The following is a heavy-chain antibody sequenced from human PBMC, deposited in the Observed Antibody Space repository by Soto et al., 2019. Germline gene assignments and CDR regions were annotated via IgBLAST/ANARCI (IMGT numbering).Heavy chain of an antibody. CDR3: ASILTTVTTGWFDP. CDR2: IYYSGST. CDR1: GGSISSYY. D-gene: IGHD4-4*01. V-gene: IGHV4-59*01. Sequence: SETLSLTCTVSGGSISSYYWSWIRQPPGKGLEWIGYIYYSGSTNYNPPLTSRVTISVDTSKNQFSLKLSSVTAADTAVYYCASILTTVTTGWFDPWGQGTLVTVSS. J-gene: IGHJ5*02.